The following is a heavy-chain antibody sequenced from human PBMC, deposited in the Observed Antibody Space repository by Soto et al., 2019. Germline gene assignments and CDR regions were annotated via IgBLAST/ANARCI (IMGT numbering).Heavy chain of an antibody. J-gene: IGHJ4*02. Sequence: QVQLQESGPGLVKPSQTLSLICTVSGGSISSGGYYWSWIRQHPGKGLEWIGYIYYSGSTYYNPSLESRVTISVDTSKNQFSRKLTSVTAADTAVYYCARDWGRDGCFDYWGQGTLVTVSS. D-gene: IGHD3-16*01. CDR3: ARDWGRDGCFDY. CDR2: IYYSGST. V-gene: IGHV4-31*03. CDR1: GGSISSGGYY.